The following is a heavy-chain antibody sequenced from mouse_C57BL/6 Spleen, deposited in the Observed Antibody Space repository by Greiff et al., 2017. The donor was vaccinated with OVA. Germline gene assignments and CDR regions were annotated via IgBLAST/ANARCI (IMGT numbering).Heavy chain of an antibody. CDR1: GYTFTSYW. J-gene: IGHJ1*03. CDR3: ARKLVGSYGYFDV. D-gene: IGHD1-1*01. V-gene: IGHV1-72*01. Sequence: VQLQQSGAELVKPGASVKLSCKASGYTFTSYWMHWVKQRPGRGLEWIGRIDPNSGGTKYNEKFKSKATLTVDKPSSTAYMQLSSLTSEDSAVYDCARKLVGSYGYFDVWGTGTTVTVSS. CDR2: IDPNSGGT.